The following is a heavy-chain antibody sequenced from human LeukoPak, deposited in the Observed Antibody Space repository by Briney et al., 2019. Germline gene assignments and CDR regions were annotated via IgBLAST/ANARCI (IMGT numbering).Heavy chain of an antibody. Sequence: GGSLRLSCAASGFTFDNYAMNWVRQVPGKGLEWISLISWNSGTIGYADSVKGRFTISRDNANNFLYLQMNSLRAEDTALYYCARAYKDRSLAGKKEFFQHWGQGTLVTVSS. V-gene: IGHV3-9*01. CDR1: GFTFDNYA. CDR3: ARAYKDRSLAGKKEFFQH. CDR2: ISWNSGTI. J-gene: IGHJ1*01. D-gene: IGHD6-19*01.